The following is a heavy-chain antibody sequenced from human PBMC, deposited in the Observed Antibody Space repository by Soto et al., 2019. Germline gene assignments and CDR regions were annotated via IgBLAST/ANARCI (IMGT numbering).Heavy chain of an antibody. CDR1: GGSFSGYY. Sequence: SETLSLTCAVYGGSFSGYYWSWIRQPPGKGLECIGKINHSGSTNYNPSLKSRVTISVDTSKNQFSLKLSSVTAADTAVYYCARGRYCSSTSCYSGYYYYMDVWGKGATVTVSS. J-gene: IGHJ6*03. D-gene: IGHD2-2*01. V-gene: IGHV4-34*01. CDR3: ARGRYCSSTSCYSGYYYYMDV. CDR2: INHSGST.